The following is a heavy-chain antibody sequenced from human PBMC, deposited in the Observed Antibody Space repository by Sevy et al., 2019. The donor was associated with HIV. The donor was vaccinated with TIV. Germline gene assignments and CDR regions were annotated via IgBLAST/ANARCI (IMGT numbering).Heavy chain of an antibody. CDR2: MSGSGSSK. V-gene: IGHV3-11*04. CDR1: GFTFSDYY. CDR3: ARRGDYSGYDYFDY. Sequence: GGSLRLSCAASGFTFSDYYMTWIRQTPGKGLEWVSYMSGSGSSKYYADSVKGRFTISRDNAKNSLYLQVNSLRAEDTAVYYCARRGDYSGYDYFDYWGQGTLVTVSS. J-gene: IGHJ4*02. D-gene: IGHD5-12*01.